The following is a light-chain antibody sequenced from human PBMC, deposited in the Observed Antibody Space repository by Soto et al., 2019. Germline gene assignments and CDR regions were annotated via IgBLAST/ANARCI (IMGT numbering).Light chain of an antibody. V-gene: IGLV2-11*01. CDR3: YSYAGSSPV. J-gene: IGLJ2*01. CDR1: SSDVGGYNY. Sequence: QSALTQPRSVSGSPGQSVTISCTGTSSDVGGYNYVSWYQQHPGKAPKLMIYDVSKRPSGVPDRFSGSKSGNTASLTISGLQAEDEADYYCYSYAGSSPVFGGGTKVTVL. CDR2: DVS.